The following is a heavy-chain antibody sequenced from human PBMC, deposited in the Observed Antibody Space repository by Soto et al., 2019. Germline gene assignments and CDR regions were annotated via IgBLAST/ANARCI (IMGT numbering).Heavy chain of an antibody. CDR1: GYSFLYYA. Sequence: QVQLVQSGAEVRKPGSSVKVSCKASGYSFLYYAITWVRQAPGQGLEWMGWISPYNANAKYAQRFQGRVTITTETSTSTAFLELKSLTSDDTALYFCAVRGSGTSPALLGWGQGTMVTVSS. CDR3: AVRGSGTSPALLG. CDR2: ISPYNANA. V-gene: IGHV1-18*01. D-gene: IGHD1-1*01. J-gene: IGHJ4*02.